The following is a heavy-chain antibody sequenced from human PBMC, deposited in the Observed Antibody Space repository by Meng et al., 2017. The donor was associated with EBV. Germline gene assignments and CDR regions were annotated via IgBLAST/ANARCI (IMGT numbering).Heavy chain of an antibody. Sequence: QVGDSGAEVKESGASLEVSFKAFGDTFTSYAMHWVRQTPGQRLEWMGWINAGNGNTKYSQKFQGRVTTTRDTSASTAYMELSSLRSEDTAVYYCARDGGYYYGSGSYYFDYWGQGTLVTVSS. J-gene: IGHJ4*02. CDR2: INAGNGNT. CDR3: ARDGGYYYGSGSYYFDY. CDR1: GDTFTSYA. D-gene: IGHD3-10*01. V-gene: IGHV1-3*01.